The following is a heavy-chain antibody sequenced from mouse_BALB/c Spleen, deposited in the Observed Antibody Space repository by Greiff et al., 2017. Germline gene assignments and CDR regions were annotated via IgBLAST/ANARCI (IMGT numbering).Heavy chain of an antibody. Sequence: VQLQQSGPELVKPGASVKISCKASGYAFSSSWMNWVKQRPGQGLEWIGRIYPGDGDTNYNGKFKGKATLTADKSSSTAYMQLSSLTSVDSAVYFCAIAYYGNYNYFDYWGQGTTLTVSS. J-gene: IGHJ2*01. CDR3: AIAYYGNYNYFDY. V-gene: IGHV1-82*01. D-gene: IGHD2-10*01. CDR1: GYAFSSSW. CDR2: IYPGDGDT.